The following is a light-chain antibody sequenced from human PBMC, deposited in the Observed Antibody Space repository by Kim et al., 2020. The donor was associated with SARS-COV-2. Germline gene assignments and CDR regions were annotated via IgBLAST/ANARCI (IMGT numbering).Light chain of an antibody. V-gene: IGLV2-18*02. J-gene: IGLJ1*01. Sequence: GQSVTISGTGTSSDVGSYDRVSWYQQPPGTAPKLMVYEVSYRPSGVADRFSGSKSGNTASLTISGLQAEDEADFYCSSYTSSSLYVFGTGTKVTVL. CDR1: SSDVGSYDR. CDR3: SSYTSSSLYV. CDR2: EVS.